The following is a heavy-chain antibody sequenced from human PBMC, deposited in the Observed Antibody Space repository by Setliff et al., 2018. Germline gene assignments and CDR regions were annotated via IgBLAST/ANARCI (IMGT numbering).Heavy chain of an antibody. V-gene: IGHV1-46*01. CDR3: ARDWNADSGSYDYYYGMDV. Sequence: ASVKVSCKASGYTFTGYYMHWVRQAPGQGLEWMGIINPSGGSTSYAQKFQGRATMTRDTSTSTVYMELSSLRSEDTAVYYCARDWNADSGSYDYYYGMDVWGQGTTVTVSS. CDR2: INPSGGST. CDR1: GYTFTGYY. J-gene: IGHJ6*02. D-gene: IGHD1-26*01.